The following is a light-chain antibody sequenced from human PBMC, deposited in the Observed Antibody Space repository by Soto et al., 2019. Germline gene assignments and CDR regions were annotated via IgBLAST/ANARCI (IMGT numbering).Light chain of an antibody. J-gene: IGKJ1*01. Sequence: EIVLTQSPGTLSLSPGERATLSCRASQSVGSSYLAWYQQKAGQAPRLVIYGASIRATGIPDRFSGSGSGTDFTLTISRLEPEDSAVYYCQQYGNSPRTFGQGTKVEIK. CDR1: QSVGSSY. CDR3: QQYGNSPRT. V-gene: IGKV3-20*01. CDR2: GAS.